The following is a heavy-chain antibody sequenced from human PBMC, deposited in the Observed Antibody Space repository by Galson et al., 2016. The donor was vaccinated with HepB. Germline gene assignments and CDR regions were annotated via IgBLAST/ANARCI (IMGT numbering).Heavy chain of an antibody. J-gene: IGHJ3*02. Sequence: TLSLTCAVSGGSINSYAYSWTWIRHPPGRGLEWIGYIYHDGVSHYSLSLTSRVSMSIDKSKGQFSLRLTSVTAADTAIYYCARFGVVTSDDVFDIWGPGTVVTVTS. V-gene: IGHV4-30-2*01. CDR1: GGSINSYAYS. D-gene: IGHD2-21*02. CDR3: ARFGVVTSDDVFDI. CDR2: IYHDGVS.